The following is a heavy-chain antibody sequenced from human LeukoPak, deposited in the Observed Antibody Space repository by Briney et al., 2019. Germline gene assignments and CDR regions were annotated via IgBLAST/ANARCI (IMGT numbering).Heavy chain of an antibody. Sequence: PSETLSLTCTVSGGSISSYYWSWIRQPPGKGLEWIGYIYYSGSTNYNPSLKSRVTISVDTSKNQFSLKLSSVTAADTAVYYCARGYCSGGSCPRYNWFDPWGQGTLVTVSS. V-gene: IGHV4-59*01. CDR3: ARGYCSGGSCPRYNWFDP. J-gene: IGHJ5*02. CDR1: GGSISSYY. CDR2: IYYSGST. D-gene: IGHD2-15*01.